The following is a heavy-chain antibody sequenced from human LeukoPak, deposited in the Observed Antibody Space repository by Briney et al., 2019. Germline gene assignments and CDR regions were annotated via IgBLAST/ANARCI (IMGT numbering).Heavy chain of an antibody. CDR3: AKDKMVYALSGYFDY. CDR2: ISSSSSYI. J-gene: IGHJ4*02. CDR1: GFTFSSYS. V-gene: IGHV3-21*01. Sequence: PGGSLRLSCAASGFTFSSYSMNWVRQAPGKGLEWVSSISSSSSYIYYADSVKGRFTISRDNAKNSLYLQMNSLRAEDTAVYYCAKDKMVYALSGYFDYWGQGTLVTVSS. D-gene: IGHD2-8*01.